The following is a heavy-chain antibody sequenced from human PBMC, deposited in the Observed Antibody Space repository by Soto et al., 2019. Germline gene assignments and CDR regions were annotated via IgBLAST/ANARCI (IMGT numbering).Heavy chain of an antibody. V-gene: IGHV4-4*07. CDR1: GASISGFY. D-gene: IGHD1-1*01. CDR3: VRDGTKTLGDWFDP. CDR2: IYATGTT. J-gene: IGHJ5*02. Sequence: QVQLQESGPGLVKPSETLSLTCTVSGASISGFYWSWIRKSAGKGLEWIGRIYATGTTDYNPSLKSRVMMSVDTSKKQFSLKLRSVIAPDTAVYYCVRDGTKTLGDWFDPWGQGISVTVSS.